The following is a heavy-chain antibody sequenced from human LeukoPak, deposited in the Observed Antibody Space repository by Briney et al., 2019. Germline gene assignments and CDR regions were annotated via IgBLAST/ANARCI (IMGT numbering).Heavy chain of an antibody. V-gene: IGHV1-46*01. CDR3: ARDTEDFDY. CDR2: INPSGGST. J-gene: IGHJ4*02. Sequence: ASVKVSCKASRHTFTSYYIHWVRQAPGQGLEWMGIINPSGGSTTYAQKFQGRVTMTRDTSTSTVYMELSSLRSEDTAVHYCARDTEDFDYWGQGTLVTVSS. CDR1: RHTFTSYY.